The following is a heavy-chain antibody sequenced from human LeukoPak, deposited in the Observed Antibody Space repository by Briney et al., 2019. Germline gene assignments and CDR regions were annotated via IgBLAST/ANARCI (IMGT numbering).Heavy chain of an antibody. CDR3: ARTPEYCGADCLAWFDP. J-gene: IGHJ5*02. Sequence: SGPTLVNPTQTLTLTCTFSGLSLSTNGVGVAWIRQPPGQALEWLALVYWDDDKRYSPSLKTRLTIAKDTSKNQVVLTMTNVDPVDTATYYCARTPEYCGADCLAWFDPWGQGTQVTVSS. CDR1: GLSLSTNGVG. V-gene: IGHV2-5*02. D-gene: IGHD2-21*02. CDR2: VYWDDDK.